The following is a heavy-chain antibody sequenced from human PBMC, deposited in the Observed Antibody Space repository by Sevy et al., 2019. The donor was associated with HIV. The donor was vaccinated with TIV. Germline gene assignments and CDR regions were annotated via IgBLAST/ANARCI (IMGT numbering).Heavy chain of an antibody. J-gene: IGHJ4*02. Sequence: GGSLRLSCAASGFTFSSYGMHWVRQAPGKGLEWVAVISYDGSNKYYADSVKGRFTISRDNSKNTLYLQMNSLRAEDTAVYYCAKSSDGWYGDGGYWGQGTLVTVSS. CDR1: GFTFSSYG. CDR3: AKSSDGWYGDGGY. CDR2: ISYDGSNK. V-gene: IGHV3-30*18. D-gene: IGHD6-19*01.